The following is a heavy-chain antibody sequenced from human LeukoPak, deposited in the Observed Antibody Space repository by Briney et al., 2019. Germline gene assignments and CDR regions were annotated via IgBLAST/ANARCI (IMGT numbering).Heavy chain of an antibody. Sequence: HRASVNVSCKASGYTFTSYYMHWVRQAPGQGLEWMGIINPSGGSTSYAQKFQGRVTITADESTSTAYMELSSLRSEDTAVYYCASLLRRGVDYWGQGTLVTVSS. CDR1: GYTFTSYY. V-gene: IGHV1-46*01. D-gene: IGHD4-17*01. J-gene: IGHJ4*02. CDR3: ASLLRRGVDY. CDR2: INPSGGST.